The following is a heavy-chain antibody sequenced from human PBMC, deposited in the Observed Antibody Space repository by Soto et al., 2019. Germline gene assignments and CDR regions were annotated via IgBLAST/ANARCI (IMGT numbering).Heavy chain of an antibody. CDR3: VRRHVSATGIDWFDP. Sequence: ASVTVSCTSSGYTFTRYGIHWVRQAPGQRLEWMGWINAANGDTKYSPKFQGRVTITRDTSASTAYMELSSLRSEDTAVYYCVRRHVSATGIDWFDPWGQGTLVTVSS. J-gene: IGHJ5*02. CDR1: GYTFTRYG. V-gene: IGHV1-3*01. D-gene: IGHD6-13*01. CDR2: INAANGDT.